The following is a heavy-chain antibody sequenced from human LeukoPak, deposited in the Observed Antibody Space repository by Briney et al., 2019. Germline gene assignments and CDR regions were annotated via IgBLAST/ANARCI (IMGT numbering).Heavy chain of an antibody. V-gene: IGHV3-7*01. D-gene: IGHD5-12*01. CDR3: ARGRSGYDFGY. CDR1: GFTFSSYW. Sequence: GGSLRLSCAASGFTFSSYWMGWVRQAPGKGLEWVANIKQDGSEKYYVDSVKGRFTISRDNAKNSLYLQMNSLRAEDTAVYYCARGRSGYDFGYWGQGTLVTVSS. J-gene: IGHJ4*02. CDR2: IKQDGSEK.